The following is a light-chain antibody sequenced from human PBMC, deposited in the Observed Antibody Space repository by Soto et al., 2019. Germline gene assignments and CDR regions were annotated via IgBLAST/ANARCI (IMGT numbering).Light chain of an antibody. V-gene: IGLV1-51*01. CDR2: DND. J-gene: IGLJ2*01. CDR1: SSNIGNNH. Sequence: QSVLTQPPSVSVAPGQKVTISCSGSSSNIGNNHVFWYQPLPGTAPKLLIYDNDKRPSGIPDRFSGSKSGTSATLGITGLQAGDEADYYCATWDRSLSVGVFGGGTKLTVL. CDR3: ATWDRSLSVGV.